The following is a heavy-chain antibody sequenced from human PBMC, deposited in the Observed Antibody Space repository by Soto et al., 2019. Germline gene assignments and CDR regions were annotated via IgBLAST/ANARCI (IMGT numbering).Heavy chain of an antibody. J-gene: IGHJ4*02. CDR2: IIPILGIA. Sequence: QVQLVQSGAEVKKPGSSVKVSCKASGGTFSSYTISWVRQAPGQGLEWMGRIIPILGIANYAQKFQGRVTITAYKTASTASMVPRRLRSEATAVNYCASVYGDYSYWGQGTLVTFSS. CDR1: GGTFSSYT. D-gene: IGHD4-17*01. CDR3: ASVYGDYSY. V-gene: IGHV1-69*02.